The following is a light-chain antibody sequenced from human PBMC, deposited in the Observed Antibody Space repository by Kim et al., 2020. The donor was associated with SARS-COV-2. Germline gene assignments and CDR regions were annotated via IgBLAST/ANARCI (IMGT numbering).Light chain of an antibody. Sequence: SASVVDRATITGRASQSIDTWLAWYQQKPGKAPNLLLYLASTVESGVPSRFSGSGSGTEFTLTINSLQPDDFATYFCQHYIRFPYTFGQGTKLEI. CDR2: LAS. J-gene: IGKJ2*01. V-gene: IGKV1-5*03. CDR3: QHYIRFPYT. CDR1: QSIDTW.